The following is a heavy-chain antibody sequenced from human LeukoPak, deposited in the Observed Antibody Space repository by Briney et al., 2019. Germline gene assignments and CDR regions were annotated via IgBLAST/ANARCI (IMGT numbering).Heavy chain of an antibody. CDR3: ARHTTAVPGPCPFFDY. J-gene: IGHJ4*02. CDR2: VYYGGST. V-gene: IGHV4-39*01. D-gene: IGHD6-19*01. CDR1: GASISNGYY. Sequence: SETLSLTCSVSGASISNGYYWAWIRQPPGKGLEWIGSVYYGGSTYYNPSLQSRLTMSVDTSRNQFTLELTSVAASDTAVYYCARHTTAVPGPCPFFDYWGQGMLVTVSS.